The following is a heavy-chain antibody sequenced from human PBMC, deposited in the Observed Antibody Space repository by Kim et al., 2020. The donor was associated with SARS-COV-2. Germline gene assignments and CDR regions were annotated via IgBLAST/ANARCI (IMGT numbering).Heavy chain of an antibody. D-gene: IGHD6-19*01. CDR3: ARLVSSGWYGMDV. J-gene: IGHJ6*02. V-gene: IGHV5-51*01. Sequence: YSPSVQGQVTISADTSISTAYLQWSSLKASDTAMYYCARLVSSGWYGMDVWGQGTTVTVSS.